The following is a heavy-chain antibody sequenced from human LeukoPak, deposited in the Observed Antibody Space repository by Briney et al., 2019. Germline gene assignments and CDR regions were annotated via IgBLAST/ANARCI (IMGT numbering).Heavy chain of an antibody. CDR2: IIPMLGAV. D-gene: IGHD1-26*01. CDR1: GGTFSSYA. CDR3: ARDQKVGATPYFGMDV. J-gene: IGHJ6*02. Sequence: ASVKVSCKVFGGTFSSYAINWVRQAPGQGLEWMGRIIPMLGAVNYAQKFQGRVTIIADKFTSTAYMELSSLRSEDTAVYFCARDQKVGATPYFGMDVWGQGTTVTVSS. V-gene: IGHV1-69*04.